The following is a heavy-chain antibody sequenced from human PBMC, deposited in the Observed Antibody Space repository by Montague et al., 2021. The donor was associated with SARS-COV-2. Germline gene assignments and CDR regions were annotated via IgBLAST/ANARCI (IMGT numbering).Heavy chain of an antibody. CDR3: ARGFDY. V-gene: IGHV4-59*01. CDR2: IYYSGST. J-gene: IGHJ4*02. CDR1: GGSISSYY. Sequence: SETLSLTCTVYGGSISSYYWSWIRQPPGKGLEWIGYIYYSGSTNHNPSLKSRVTISVDTSKNQFSLKLSSVTAADTAVYYCARGFDYWGQGTLVTVSS.